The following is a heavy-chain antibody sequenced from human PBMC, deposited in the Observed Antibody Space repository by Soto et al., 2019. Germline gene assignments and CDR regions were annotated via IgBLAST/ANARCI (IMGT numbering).Heavy chain of an antibody. D-gene: IGHD4-17*01. V-gene: IGHV3-30*03. J-gene: IGHJ4*02. CDR1: GFTFSSYG. CDR3: AMNGDTRGVFDY. Sequence: ESGGGVVHPGRSLRLSCAASGFTFSSYGMHWVRQAPGKGLEWVAVISYDGSNKYYADSVKGRFTISRDNSKNTLYLQMNSLRAEDRAVYYCAMNGDTRGVFDYWGQGTLVTVSS. CDR2: ISYDGSNK.